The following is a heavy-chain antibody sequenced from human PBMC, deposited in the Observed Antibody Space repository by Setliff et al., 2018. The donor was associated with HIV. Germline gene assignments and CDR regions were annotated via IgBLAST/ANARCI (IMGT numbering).Heavy chain of an antibody. CDR2: IYTSGST. CDR1: GGSISSSSYY. CDR3: ARTGGQWLVEWFDP. V-gene: IGHV4-61*05. Sequence: PSETLSLTCTVSGGSISSSSYYWGWVRQPPGKGLEWIGRIYTSGSTNYNPSLKSRVTVSVDTSKNQFSLKLSSVTAADTAVYYCARTGGQWLVEWFDPWGQGTLVTVSS. J-gene: IGHJ5*02. D-gene: IGHD6-19*01.